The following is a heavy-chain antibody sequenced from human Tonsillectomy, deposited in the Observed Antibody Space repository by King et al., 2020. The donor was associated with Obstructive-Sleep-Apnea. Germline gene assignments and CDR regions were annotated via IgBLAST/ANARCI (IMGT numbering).Heavy chain of an antibody. CDR3: TTLDQLLPTGDAFDI. Sequence: EVQLVQSGGGLVQPGGSLKLSCAASGFSFSGSAMHWVRQASGKGLEWVGRVRKKAFNYATTYAASVKGRFTISRNDSKSTAYLQMNSLKTEDTAVYFCTTLDQLLPTGDAFDIWGQGTTVTVSS. D-gene: IGHD1-1*01. V-gene: IGHV3-73*01. CDR2: VRKKAFNYAT. CDR1: GFSFSGSA. J-gene: IGHJ3*02.